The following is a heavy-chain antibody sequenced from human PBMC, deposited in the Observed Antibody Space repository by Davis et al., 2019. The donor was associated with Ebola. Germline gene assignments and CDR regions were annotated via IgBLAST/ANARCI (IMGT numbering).Heavy chain of an antibody. J-gene: IGHJ3*02. V-gene: IGHV1-3*01. CDR3: ARFNYYDSSGYYPNAFDI. CDR2: INAGNGNT. Sequence: AASVKVSCKASGYTFTSYAMHWVRQAPGQRLEWMGWINAGNGNTKYSQKFQGRVTITRDTSASTAYMELSSLRSEDTAVYYCARFNYYDSSGYYPNAFDIWGQGTMVTVSS. D-gene: IGHD3-22*01. CDR1: GYTFTSYA.